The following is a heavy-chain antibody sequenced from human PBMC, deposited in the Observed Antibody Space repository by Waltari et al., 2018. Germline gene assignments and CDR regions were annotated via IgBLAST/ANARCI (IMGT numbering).Heavy chain of an antibody. D-gene: IGHD4-17*01. CDR2: IIPTSTYI. CDR3: ARGTYGDYDY. CDR1: GFTFSTYS. Sequence: EVQLVESGGGLVKPGGSLRLSCAASGFTFSTYSMNWVRQAPGKGLEWVSSIIPTSTYIYYADSVKGRFTVSRDNARDSLYLQMNSLTAEDTAFYYCARGTYGDYDYWGQGALVTVSS. J-gene: IGHJ4*02. V-gene: IGHV3-21*01.